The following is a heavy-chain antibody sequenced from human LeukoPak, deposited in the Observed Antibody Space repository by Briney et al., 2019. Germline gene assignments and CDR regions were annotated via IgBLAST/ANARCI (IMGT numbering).Heavy chain of an antibody. CDR1: GYSISSGYY. V-gene: IGHV4-38-2*02. Sequence: PSETLSLTCTVSGYSISSGYYWGWIRQPPGKGLEWIGSIYHSGSTYYNPSLKSRVTISVDTSKNQFSLKLSSVTAADTAVYYCARVSGLSSGWTPYYYYYMDVWGKGTTVTVSS. J-gene: IGHJ6*03. CDR3: ARVSGLSSGWTPYYYYYMDV. CDR2: IYHSGST. D-gene: IGHD6-19*01.